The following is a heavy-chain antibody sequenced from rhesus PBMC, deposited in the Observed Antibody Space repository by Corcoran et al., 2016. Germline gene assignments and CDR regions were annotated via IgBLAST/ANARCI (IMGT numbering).Heavy chain of an antibody. V-gene: IGHV4-169*01. D-gene: IGHD1-26*01. Sequence: QLQLQESGPGLVKPSATLSVTCAVSGGSIRSSSWSWIRPAPGKGLEWIGYIYGSGSRTNYNPSHKSRVTLSVDTSKNQLSLKLSSVTAADTAVYYCARGAGTTTDYWGQGVLVTVSS. CDR3: ARGAGTTTDY. J-gene: IGHJ4*01. CDR1: GGSIRSSS. CDR2: IYGSGSRT.